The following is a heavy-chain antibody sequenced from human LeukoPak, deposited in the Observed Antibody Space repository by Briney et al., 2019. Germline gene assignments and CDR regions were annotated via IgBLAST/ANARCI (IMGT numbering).Heavy chain of an antibody. V-gene: IGHV3-23*01. CDR3: APKYPYDPIT. CDR2: ISGSGGIT. D-gene: IGHD2-2*01. Sequence: GGSLRLSCAASGFTFGSYAMNWVRQAQGKRLEWVSGISGSGGITYYADSVKGRFTISIDNSKNTLYLEMNSLKAEDTAVYYCAPKYPYDPITWGEGTLVTVSS. J-gene: IGHJ5*02. CDR1: GFTFGSYA.